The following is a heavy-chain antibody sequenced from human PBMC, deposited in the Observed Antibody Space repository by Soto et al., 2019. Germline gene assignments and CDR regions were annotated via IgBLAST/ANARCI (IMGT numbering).Heavy chain of an antibody. V-gene: IGHV1-2*02. Sequence: QVQLVQSGSDVKKPGASFTVSCKASGYIFSDYYIHWVRQAPGQGLEWMGWIDPRNGGTKYAQKFQDRLTMTTDKSTSTAFLELRRLRLDDTAVFFCARVLYRNVIHAWGQGTLVTVSS. CDR1: GYIFSDYY. J-gene: IGHJ4*02. CDR3: ARVLYRNVIHA. D-gene: IGHD5-18*01. CDR2: IDPRNGGT.